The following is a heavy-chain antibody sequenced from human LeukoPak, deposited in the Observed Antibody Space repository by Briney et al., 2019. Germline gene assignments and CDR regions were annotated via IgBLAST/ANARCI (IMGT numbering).Heavy chain of an antibody. J-gene: IGHJ4*02. CDR2: IYYSGHT. CDR1: GDSLNTYY. CDR3: ATYKENKVATRGFDY. Sequence: SETLSLTCAVSGDSLNTYYWNWIRQTPGKGLEWIGYIYYSGHTDYNPSLKSRVTISVDTSKNQFSLSLRSVTAADTAVYFCATYKENKVATRGFDYWGQGTLVTFSS. D-gene: IGHD5-12*01. V-gene: IGHV4-59*08.